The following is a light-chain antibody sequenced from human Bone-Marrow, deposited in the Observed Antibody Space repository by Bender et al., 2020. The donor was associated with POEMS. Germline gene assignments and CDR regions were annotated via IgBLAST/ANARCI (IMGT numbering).Light chain of an antibody. CDR1: SSDVGGYNY. V-gene: IGLV2-8*01. Sequence: QSALTQPPSASGSPGQSVTISCTGSSSDVGGYNYVSWYQQHPGKAPKLMIYEVSKRPSGVSSRFSGSKFGNTASLTISGLQAEDEADYYCYSFATFRVFGTGTKVTVL. CDR2: EVS. J-gene: IGLJ1*01. CDR3: YSFATFRV.